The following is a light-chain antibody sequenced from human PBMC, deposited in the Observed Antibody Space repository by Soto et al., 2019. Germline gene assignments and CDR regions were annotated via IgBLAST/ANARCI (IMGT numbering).Light chain of an antibody. J-gene: IGLJ3*02. CDR2: RNN. CDR3: AAWDDSLSGRV. V-gene: IGLV1-47*01. CDR1: RSNIGSYT. Sequence: QSVLTQPPSASGTPGQRVTISCSGSRSNIGSYTVNWYQQLPGTAPKLLIYRNNQRPSGVPDRFSGSKSGTSASLAISGLRSEDEADYYCAAWDDSLSGRVFGGGTKLTVL.